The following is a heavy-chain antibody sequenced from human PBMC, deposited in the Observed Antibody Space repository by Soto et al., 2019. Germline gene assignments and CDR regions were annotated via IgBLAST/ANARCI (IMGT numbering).Heavy chain of an antibody. CDR2: ISYDGSNK. CDR3: AKDSQYTSFDY. D-gene: IGHD2-2*02. J-gene: IGHJ4*02. Sequence: QVQLMESGGGVVQPGRSLRLSCAASGFTFSSYGMHWVRQAPGKGLEWVAVISYDGSNKYYADSVKGRFTISRDNSKNTLYLQMNSLRAEDTAVYYCAKDSQYTSFDYWGQGTLVTVSS. CDR1: GFTFSSYG. V-gene: IGHV3-30*18.